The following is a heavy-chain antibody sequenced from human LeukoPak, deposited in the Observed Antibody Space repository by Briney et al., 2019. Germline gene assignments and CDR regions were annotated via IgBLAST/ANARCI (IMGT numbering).Heavy chain of an antibody. V-gene: IGHV4-34*01. Sequence: SETLSLTCAVYGGTFSDYYWHWIRQPPGKGLEWIGEINHGGSNKYNPSINRQVTISVDTSKNQFSLKLSSVTAADTAVYYCGRGRWLGRAGTICSSWARYFDYWGQGTLVTVSS. CDR3: GRGRWLGRAGTICSSWARYFDY. CDR1: GGTFSDYY. J-gene: IGHJ4*02. D-gene: IGHD6-13*01. CDR2: INHGGSN.